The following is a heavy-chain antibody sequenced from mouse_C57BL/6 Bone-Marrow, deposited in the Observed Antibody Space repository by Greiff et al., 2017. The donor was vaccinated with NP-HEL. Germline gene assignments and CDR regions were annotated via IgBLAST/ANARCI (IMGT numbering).Heavy chain of an antibody. V-gene: IGHV14-4*01. CDR1: GFNIKDDY. D-gene: IGHD1-1*01. CDR2: IDPENGDT. Sequence: VHVKQSGAELVRPGASVKLSCTASGFNIKDDYMHWVKQRPEQGLEWIGWIDPENGDTEYASKFQGKATITADTSSNTAYLQLSSLTSEDTAVYYCTFLLPFAYWGQGTLVTVSA. J-gene: IGHJ3*01. CDR3: TFLLPFAY.